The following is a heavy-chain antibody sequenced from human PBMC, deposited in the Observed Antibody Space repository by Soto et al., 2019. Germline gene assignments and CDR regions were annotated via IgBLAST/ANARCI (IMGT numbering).Heavy chain of an antibody. CDR3: AKLYYGDYFMDV. CDR1: GFTFSSYG. V-gene: IGHV3-23*01. CDR2: ISGSGGST. D-gene: IGHD3-3*01. J-gene: IGHJ6*03. Sequence: GGSLRLSCAASGFTFSSYGMHWVRQAPGKGLEWVSAISGSGGSTYYADSVKGRFTISRDNSKSTLYLQMNSLRAEDTAVYYCAKLYYGDYFMDVWGKGTTVTVSS.